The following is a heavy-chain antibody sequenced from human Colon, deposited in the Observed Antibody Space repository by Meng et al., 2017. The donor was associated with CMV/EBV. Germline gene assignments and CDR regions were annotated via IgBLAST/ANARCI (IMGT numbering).Heavy chain of an antibody. D-gene: IGHD3-3*01. Sequence: ASVKVSCKASGYIFTGYYIHWVRQAPGQGREGMGWINPNSGGTKYAQRLQGRVTMTRDTSISTAYMELSSLRSDDTAVDFCGRDRGVRAASYHYEFGVEVWGQGTPVTVSS. V-gene: IGHV1-2*02. CDR3: GRDRGVRAASYHYEFGVEV. CDR1: GYIFTGYY. CDR2: INPNSGGT. J-gene: IGHJ6*02.